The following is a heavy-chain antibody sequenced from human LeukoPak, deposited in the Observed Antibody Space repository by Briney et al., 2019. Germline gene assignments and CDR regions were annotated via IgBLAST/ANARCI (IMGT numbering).Heavy chain of an antibody. CDR3: ARSGGSGFQLDS. CDR2: SYTTGRT. V-gene: IGHV4-4*07. CDR1: GGSIGSYY. J-gene: IGHJ4*02. Sequence: SETLSLTCTVSGGSIGSYYWSWVRQPAGKGLEWIGRSYTTGRTIYNPSLKSRVTMSLDTSKNQLSLNLSSVTAADTAVYYCARSGGSGFQLDSWGQGTLVTVSS. D-gene: IGHD1-26*01.